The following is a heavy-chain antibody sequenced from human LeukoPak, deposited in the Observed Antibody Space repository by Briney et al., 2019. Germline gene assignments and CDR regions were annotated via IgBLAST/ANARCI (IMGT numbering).Heavy chain of an antibody. CDR1: GGSFSGYY. J-gene: IGHJ4*02. D-gene: IGHD1-26*01. Sequence: PSETLSLTCAVYGGSFSGYYWSWIRQPPGKGLEWIGEINHSGSTNYNPSLKSRVTISVDTSKNQFSLKLSSVTAADTAVYYCARGGGSYFINFDYWGQGTLVTVSS. CDR2: INHSGST. CDR3: ARGGGSYFINFDY. V-gene: IGHV4-34*01.